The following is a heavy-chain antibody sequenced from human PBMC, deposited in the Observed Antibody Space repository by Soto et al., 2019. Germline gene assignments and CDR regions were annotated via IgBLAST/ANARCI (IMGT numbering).Heavy chain of an antibody. CDR3: ARGGGTILAPLP. CDR1: GYTFTGYF. J-gene: IGHJ5*02. CDR2: INPNSGAT. Sequence: GASVKVCCKASGYTFTGYFMHWVRQAPGQGLEWMGWINPNSGATKYAQKFQGRVTLSRDTSISTAYMELSGLRSDDTAVYYCARGGGTILAPLPWGQGTLVTVSS. D-gene: IGHD3-3*01. V-gene: IGHV1-2*02.